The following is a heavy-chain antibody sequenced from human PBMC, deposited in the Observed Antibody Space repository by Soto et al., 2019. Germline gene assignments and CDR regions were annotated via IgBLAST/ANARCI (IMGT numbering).Heavy chain of an antibody. CDR3: ARVGVSSFDP. Sequence: EVQLVESGGGLVQPGGSPRLSCAASGFTFSSYSMNWVRQAPGKGLEWVSYISSSSSIIYYVDSVKGRFTISRDNAKNSLYLQMNSLRDEDTAVYYCARVGVSSFDPWGQGTLVTVSS. CDR1: GFTFSSYS. CDR2: ISSSSSII. J-gene: IGHJ5*02. D-gene: IGHD3-3*01. V-gene: IGHV3-48*02.